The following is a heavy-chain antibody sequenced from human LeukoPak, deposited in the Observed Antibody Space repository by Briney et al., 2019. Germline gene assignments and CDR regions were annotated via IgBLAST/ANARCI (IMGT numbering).Heavy chain of an antibody. Sequence: SETLPLTCTVSGGTFSRHYWSWIRQPPGKGLEWIAYIDDSGGTNYNPSLKSRLTISVDASNNQVSLTLSSVTAADTAVYHCARDRRRERLHAFDMWGQGTRVTVSS. CDR1: GGTFSRHY. CDR3: ARDRRRERLHAFDM. V-gene: IGHV4-59*11. D-gene: IGHD1-26*01. CDR2: IDDSGGT. J-gene: IGHJ3*02.